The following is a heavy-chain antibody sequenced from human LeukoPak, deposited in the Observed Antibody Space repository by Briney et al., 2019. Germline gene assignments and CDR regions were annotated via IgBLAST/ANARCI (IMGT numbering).Heavy chain of an antibody. Sequence: GSLRLSCAASGFTFSSYAMSWVRQAPGKGLEWVSAISGSGGSTYYADSVKGRFTISRDNSKNTLYLQMNSLRAEDTAVYYCAKVGRWLQFSLLFDYWGQGTLVTVSS. D-gene: IGHD5-24*01. CDR1: GFTFSSYA. CDR3: AKVGRWLQFSLLFDY. V-gene: IGHV3-23*01. CDR2: ISGSGGST. J-gene: IGHJ4*02.